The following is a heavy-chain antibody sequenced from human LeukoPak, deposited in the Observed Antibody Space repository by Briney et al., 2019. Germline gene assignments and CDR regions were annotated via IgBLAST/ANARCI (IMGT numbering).Heavy chain of an antibody. V-gene: IGHV4-34*01. CDR2: INHSAST. J-gene: IGHJ6*03. Sequence: SETLSLTCAVYGGSFSGYYWSWIRQPPGKGLEWIGEINHSASTNYNPSLKSRVTISVDTSKNQFSLKLSSVTAADTAVYYCARGRTTARNYYYYMDVWGKGTTVTVSS. D-gene: IGHD1-7*01. CDR1: GGSFSGYY. CDR3: ARGRTTARNYYYYMDV.